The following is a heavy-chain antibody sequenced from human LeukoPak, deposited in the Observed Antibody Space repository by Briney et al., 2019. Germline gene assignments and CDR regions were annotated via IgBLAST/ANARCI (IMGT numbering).Heavy chain of an antibody. Sequence: PGGSLRLSCAASGFTFTSYGMHWVRQAPGKGLEWVALITYDGYYKYYSDSVKGRFTISSDNSKNTLYLQMNSLRAEDTAVYYCARDLSPVVRASPMGYWGQGTLVTVSS. CDR1: GFTFTSYG. J-gene: IGHJ4*02. V-gene: IGHV3-30*03. D-gene: IGHD3-10*01. CDR2: ITYDGYYK. CDR3: ARDLSPVVRASPMGY.